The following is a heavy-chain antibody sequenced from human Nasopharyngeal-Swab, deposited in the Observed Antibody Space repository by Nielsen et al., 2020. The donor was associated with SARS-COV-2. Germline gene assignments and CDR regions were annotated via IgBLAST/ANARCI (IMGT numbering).Heavy chain of an antibody. CDR2: FYLVDSDT. CDR1: GSPSTSSS. CDR3: ARVETGGSWTDYVDS. Sequence: GGPLSSPCLSSGSPSTSSSIPWLRQLPGKGLDWLGIFYLVDSDTKYSPSFQGQVTTSADRSFSSAYLQWGSLKASDTACYYCARVETGGSWTDYVDSWGQGTLVTV. D-gene: IGHD2-15*01. V-gene: IGHV5-51*01. J-gene: IGHJ4*02.